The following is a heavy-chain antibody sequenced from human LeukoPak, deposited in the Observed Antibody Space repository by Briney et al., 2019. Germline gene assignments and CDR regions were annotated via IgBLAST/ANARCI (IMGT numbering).Heavy chain of an antibody. CDR1: GFTFSTYE. V-gene: IGHV3-48*03. J-gene: IGHJ4*02. Sequence: GGSLRLSCAACGFTFSTYEMNWVRQAPGKGLEWVSYISSSGSTIYYADSVKGRFTISRDNAKNSLYLQMNSLRAEDTAVYYCARGGTYYNSSVWFSCDYWGQGTLVTVSS. D-gene: IGHD3-22*01. CDR3: ARGGTYYNSSVWFSCDY. CDR2: ISSSGSTI.